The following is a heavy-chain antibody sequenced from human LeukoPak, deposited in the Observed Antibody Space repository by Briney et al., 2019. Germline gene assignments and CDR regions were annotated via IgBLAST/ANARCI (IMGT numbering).Heavy chain of an antibody. D-gene: IGHD2-2*01. CDR3: ARSSISPHYYFYYMDV. V-gene: IGHV3-30*01. CDR2: ISHDGNDK. Sequence: GGSLRLSCAASGFTFSSYAMYWVRQAPGKGLEWVAFISHDGNDKYFADFVRGRFTISRDISKNTLYLQMNSLRAEDTAVYYCARSSISPHYYFYYMDVWGKGTTVTVSS. J-gene: IGHJ6*03. CDR1: GFTFSSYA.